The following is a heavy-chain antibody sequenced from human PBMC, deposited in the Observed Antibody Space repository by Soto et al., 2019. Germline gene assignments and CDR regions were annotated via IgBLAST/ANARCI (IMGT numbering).Heavy chain of an antibody. D-gene: IGHD6-6*01. CDR1: GFTVSSNY. V-gene: IGHV3-66*01. Sequence: GGSLRLSCAASGFTVSSNYMSWVRQAPGKGLEWVSVIYSGGSTYYADSVKGRFTISRDNSKNTRYLQMNSLRAEETAVYYCARAYSSSKYYYYYYMDVWGKGTTVTVSS. CDR2: IYSGGST. J-gene: IGHJ6*03. CDR3: ARAYSSSKYYYYYYMDV.